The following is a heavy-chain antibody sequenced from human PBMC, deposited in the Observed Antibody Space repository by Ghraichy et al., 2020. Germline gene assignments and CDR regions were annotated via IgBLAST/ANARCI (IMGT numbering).Heavy chain of an antibody. CDR2: ISGAGTST. Sequence: LSLTCAASGLTFRSYAMSWVRQAPGKGLEWVSTISGAGTSTSYADSVKGRFTISRDNSKNTLYLQMNSLRAEDTAVYYCAKKDIAPAGVLRWFDPWGQGTLVTVSS. V-gene: IGHV3-23*01. J-gene: IGHJ5*02. CDR3: AKKDIAPAGVLRWFDP. D-gene: IGHD6-25*01. CDR1: GLTFRSYA.